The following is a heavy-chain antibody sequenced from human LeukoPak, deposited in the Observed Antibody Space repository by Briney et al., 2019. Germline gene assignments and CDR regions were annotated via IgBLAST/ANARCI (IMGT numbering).Heavy chain of an antibody. CDR2: IYYSGST. V-gene: IGHV4-39*07. D-gene: IGHD2-2*01. Sequence: PSETLALTCTVSGGSISSSRYYWGWIRQPPGTGLEWIGSIYYSGSTYYNPPLKSRVTISVDTSKHQFSLKLSSVTAADTAVYYCARAHLYCSSTSCFSDAFDIWGQGTMVTVSS. CDR3: ARAHLYCSSTSCFSDAFDI. J-gene: IGHJ3*02. CDR1: GGSISSSRYY.